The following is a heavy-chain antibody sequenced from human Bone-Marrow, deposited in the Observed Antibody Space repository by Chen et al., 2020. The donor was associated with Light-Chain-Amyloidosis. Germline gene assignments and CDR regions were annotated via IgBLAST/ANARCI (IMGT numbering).Heavy chain of an antibody. D-gene: IGHD5-12*01. CDR3: ARRGDGYNFDY. CDR1: GYTFPNYW. J-gene: IGHJ4*02. Sequence: EVQLEQSGPEVKKPGESLKISCKGSGYTFPNYWIGWVRQMPGKGLEWMGVIYPEASDARYSPSLEGQVTISADQSITTAYLQWRSLKASDTAMYYCARRGDGYNFDYWGQGTLVTVSS. V-gene: IGHV5-51*01. CDR2: IYPEASDA.